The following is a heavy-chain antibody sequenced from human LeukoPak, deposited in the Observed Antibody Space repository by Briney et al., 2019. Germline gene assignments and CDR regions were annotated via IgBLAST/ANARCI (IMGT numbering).Heavy chain of an antibody. CDR1: GGSISRSGYY. J-gene: IGHJ3*02. D-gene: IGHD3-3*01. Sequence: PSETLSLTCTVSGGSISRSGYYWGWFRQPPEKGLEWIGSIYYSGSTYYNPSLKSRVTISVDTSKNQFSLKLTSVTVADTAVYYCARVYITIFGGPGSAFDIWGQGTMVTVSS. V-gene: IGHV4-39*07. CDR2: IYYSGST. CDR3: ARVYITIFGGPGSAFDI.